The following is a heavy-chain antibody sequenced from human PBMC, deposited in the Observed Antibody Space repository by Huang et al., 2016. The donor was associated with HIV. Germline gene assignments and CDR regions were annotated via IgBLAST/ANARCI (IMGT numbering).Heavy chain of an antibody. V-gene: IGHV3-74*01. Sequence: EEHLVESGGGLVQPGGSLRLAGEASGFKFSKYWMQWVRQAPGKGLMWVSRIKIDGRTTDYADSVKGRFTISRDNAKNTLYLQMSSLTAEDTAIYYCARAGGFEIWGQGTVVTVSS. CDR3: ARAGGFEI. D-gene: IGHD2-15*01. J-gene: IGHJ3*02. CDR2: IKIDGRTT. CDR1: GFKFSKYW.